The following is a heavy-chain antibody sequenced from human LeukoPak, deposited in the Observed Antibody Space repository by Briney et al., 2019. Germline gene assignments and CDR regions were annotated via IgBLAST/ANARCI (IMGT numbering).Heavy chain of an antibody. Sequence: GGSLRLSCTTSGFTFSNYWMTWVRQGPGKGLEWVANIKPDGSEKYSVDSVKGRFTISRDNAKNSLYLQMSSLRDEDTAIYYCARAVTSYYDSSGYDWGQGTLVTVSS. V-gene: IGHV3-7*02. CDR3: ARAVTSYYDSSGYD. J-gene: IGHJ4*02. CDR1: GFTFSNYW. CDR2: IKPDGSEK. D-gene: IGHD3-22*01.